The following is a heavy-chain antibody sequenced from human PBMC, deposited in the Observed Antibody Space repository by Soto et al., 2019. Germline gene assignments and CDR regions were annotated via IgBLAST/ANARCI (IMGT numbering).Heavy chain of an antibody. V-gene: IGHV1-2*02. D-gene: IGHD4-17*01. CDR2: INPNSGGT. CDR3: ARQCYGDYGYEWFDP. CDR1: GFTFTGHY. Sequence: ASVKVSCKASGFTFTGHYIHWVRQAPGQGLEWMGWINPNSGGTSYAQKFQGRVTMTRDTSITTAYMELSSVTAADTAVYYCARQCYGDYGYEWFDPWGQGTLVTVSS. J-gene: IGHJ5*02.